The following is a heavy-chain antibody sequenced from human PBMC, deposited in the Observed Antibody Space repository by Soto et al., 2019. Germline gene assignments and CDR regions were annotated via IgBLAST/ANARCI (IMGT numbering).Heavy chain of an antibody. CDR3: GRDDEYDDNGLDY. Sequence: QVQLVEAGGGVVQPGTSLRLSCAASGFLFSRFGMHWVRRAPGKGLEWVAVIVNHGGRKDYADSVRGRFTISRDNSSNTLFLAMGSLRVEDTAIYYCGRDDEYDDNGLDYWGQGTLVTVSS. CDR1: GFLFSRFG. V-gene: IGHV3-33*01. CDR2: IVNHGGRK. D-gene: IGHD1-1*01. J-gene: IGHJ4*02.